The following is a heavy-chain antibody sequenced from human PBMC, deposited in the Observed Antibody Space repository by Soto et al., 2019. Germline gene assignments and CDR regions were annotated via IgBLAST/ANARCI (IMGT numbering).Heavy chain of an antibody. J-gene: IGHJ6*04. Sequence: QLQLQESGPGLVKPSETLSLTCTVSGGSISSSSYYWGWIRQPPGKGLEWIGSIYYSGSTYYNPSLKSRVTISVDTSKNQVSLKLSSVTAADTAVYYCASPPIYSGYDSPLDVWGKGTTVTVSS. CDR2: IYYSGST. V-gene: IGHV4-39*01. CDR3: ASPPIYSGYDSPLDV. D-gene: IGHD5-12*01. CDR1: GGSISSSSYY.